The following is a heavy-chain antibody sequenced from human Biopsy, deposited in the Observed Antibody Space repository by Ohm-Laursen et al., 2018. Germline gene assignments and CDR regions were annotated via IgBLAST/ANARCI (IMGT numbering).Heavy chain of an antibody. CDR1: GGSVSSSNYY. Sequence: GTLSLTCCVSGGSVSSSNYYWNWIRQTPGKGLEWIGFIYNTERTNYNPSLKSRVTISLDTSKNQFSLELSSVIPSDTAVYYCAIDRVPRRGVMPVYYYGMDVWGQGPTVTVSS. D-gene: IGHD2-21*01. V-gene: IGHV4-61*01. J-gene: IGHJ6*02. CDR3: AIDRVPRRGVMPVYYYGMDV. CDR2: IYNTERT.